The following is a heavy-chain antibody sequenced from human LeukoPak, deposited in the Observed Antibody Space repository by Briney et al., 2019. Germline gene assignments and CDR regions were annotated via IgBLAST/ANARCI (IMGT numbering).Heavy chain of an antibody. V-gene: IGHV3-74*01. CDR2: INKDGSIT. D-gene: IGHD2-2*01. CDR3: ATRSCSISACRASSYHCMDF. CDR1: GSTFSNYW. Sequence: GGSLRLSCVASGSTFSNYWMHWVRQVPGKGPEWVSRINKDGSITNFADSVKGRFTVSRDNAKSSLYLQLNSLRAEDTAVYYCATRSCSISACRASSYHCMDFWGKGTTVTVSS. J-gene: IGHJ6*03.